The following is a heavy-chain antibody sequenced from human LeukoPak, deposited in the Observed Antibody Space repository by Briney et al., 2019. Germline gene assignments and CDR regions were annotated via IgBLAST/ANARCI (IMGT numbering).Heavy chain of an antibody. CDR1: GLTFSTYG. J-gene: IGHJ4*02. CDR3: ATYSGYDRIFDY. Sequence: GGSLRLSCAASGLTFSTYGMSWVRQAPGKGLEWLSYISGSSSAINYADSVKGRFTISRDNAKNSLFLQMNSLRAEDTAVYYCATYSGYDRIFDYWGQGTLVTVS. D-gene: IGHD5-12*01. CDR2: ISGSSSAI. V-gene: IGHV3-48*01.